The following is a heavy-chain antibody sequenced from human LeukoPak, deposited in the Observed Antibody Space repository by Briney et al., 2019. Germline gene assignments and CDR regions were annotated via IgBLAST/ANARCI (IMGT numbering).Heavy chain of an antibody. Sequence: GGSLRLSCAASGFTFSSYAMSWVRQAPGKGLEWVSAISGSGGSTYYADSVKGRLTISRDNSKNTLYLQMNSLRAEDTAVYYCAKDRGRRELPLGLSDYWGQGTLVTVSS. D-gene: IGHD1-26*01. V-gene: IGHV3-23*01. J-gene: IGHJ4*02. CDR2: ISGSGGST. CDR1: GFTFSSYA. CDR3: AKDRGRRELPLGLSDY.